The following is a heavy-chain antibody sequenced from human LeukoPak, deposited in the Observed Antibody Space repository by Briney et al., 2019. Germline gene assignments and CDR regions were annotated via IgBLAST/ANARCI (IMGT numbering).Heavy chain of an antibody. CDR1: RFTFTNYG. D-gene: IGHD6-19*01. V-gene: IGHV3-30*18. CDR3: AKDRGVAGTMAD. J-gene: IGHJ4*02. CDR2: ISYDGSEI. Sequence: GGSLRLSCAVSRFTFTNYGMHWVRQAPGKVPVWFAVISYDGSEIHYVDSVKGRFTISRDNSKNTVYPQMNSLRGEDTAVYYSAKDRGVAGTMADWGQGTLVTVSS.